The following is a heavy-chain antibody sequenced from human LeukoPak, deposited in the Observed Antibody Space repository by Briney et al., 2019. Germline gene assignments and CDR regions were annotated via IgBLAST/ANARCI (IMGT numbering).Heavy chain of an antibody. D-gene: IGHD4-17*01. CDR3: ARDLDGDYVNYMDV. CDR1: GFTFSSYE. Sequence: GGSLRLSCAASGFTFSSYEMNWVRQAPGKGLEWVSHISSSGSTIYYADSVKGRFTISRDNAKNSLYLRMNSLGAEDTAVYYCARDLDGDYVNYMDVWGKGTTVTVSS. CDR2: ISSSGSTI. J-gene: IGHJ6*03. V-gene: IGHV3-48*03.